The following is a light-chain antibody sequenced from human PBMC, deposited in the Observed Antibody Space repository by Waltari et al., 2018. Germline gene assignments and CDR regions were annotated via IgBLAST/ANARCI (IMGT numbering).Light chain of an antibody. CDR1: SNDVGAYNY. Sequence: QSALTQPASVSGSPGQSTTISCTGNSNDVGAYNYVSWYQQYPGKAPKLIIYDVNKRPSGISDRFSGSKSGNTASLTVSGLQPEDEADYHCSSFTTSTTLVFGGGTKLTVL. CDR2: DVN. J-gene: IGLJ2*01. V-gene: IGLV2-14*03. CDR3: SSFTTSTTLV.